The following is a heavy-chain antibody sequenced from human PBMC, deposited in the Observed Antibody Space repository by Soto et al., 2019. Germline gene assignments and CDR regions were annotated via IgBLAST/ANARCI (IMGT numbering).Heavy chain of an antibody. D-gene: IGHD3-3*01. Sequence: GGSLRLSCAASGFTFSSCAMHWVRQAPGKGLEWVAVISYDGSNKYYADSVKGRFTISRDNSKNTLYLQMNSLRAEDTAVYYCARDRDPYDFWSGTAEYFQHWGQGTLVTVSS. CDR3: ARDRDPYDFWSGTAEYFQH. V-gene: IGHV3-30-3*01. CDR1: GFTFSSCA. CDR2: ISYDGSNK. J-gene: IGHJ1*01.